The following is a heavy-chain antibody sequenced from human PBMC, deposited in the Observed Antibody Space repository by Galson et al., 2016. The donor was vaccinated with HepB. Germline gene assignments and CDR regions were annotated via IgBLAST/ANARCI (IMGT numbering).Heavy chain of an antibody. Sequence: QSGAEVKMPGESLRIACKASGYSFTNHWIGWVRQMPGKGLEWMGHIYPVDSDTRYSPSFQGQVILSADKSINAAYLQWGSLKASDTAVYYCARLGTIEFEEAKALFDFWGQVTVVTVSS. V-gene: IGHV5-51*03. J-gene: IGHJ4*02. D-gene: IGHD3-3*01. CDR2: IYPVDSDT. CDR3: ARLGTIEFEEAKALFDF. CDR1: GYSFTNHW.